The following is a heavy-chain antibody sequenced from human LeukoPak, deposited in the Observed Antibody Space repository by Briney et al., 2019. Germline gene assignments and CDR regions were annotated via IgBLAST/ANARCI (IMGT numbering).Heavy chain of an antibody. CDR2: ISSSGSTI. Sequence: PGGSLRLSCAASGFTFSSYEMNWVRQAPGEGLEWVSYISSSGSTIYYADSVRGRFTISRDNTKNSLYLQMDSLTADDTAVYFCACLRGPSDYWGQGTLVTVSS. D-gene: IGHD4-17*01. CDR3: ACLRGPSDY. CDR1: GFTFSSYE. J-gene: IGHJ4*02. V-gene: IGHV3-48*03.